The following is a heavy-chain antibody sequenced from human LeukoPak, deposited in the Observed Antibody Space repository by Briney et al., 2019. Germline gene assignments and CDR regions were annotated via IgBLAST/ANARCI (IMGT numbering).Heavy chain of an antibody. Sequence: PGGSLRLSCVASGFTFENYWMHWVRQAPGKGPEWVANIKQDGSLEHYMDSVKGRFTISRDNAKNSLILQMDILRAEDTAVYYCARWTGVIDSWGQGPLVTVSS. CDR2: IKQDGSLE. J-gene: IGHJ4*02. CDR3: ARWTGVIDS. D-gene: IGHD2-21*01. V-gene: IGHV3-7*01. CDR1: GFTFENYW.